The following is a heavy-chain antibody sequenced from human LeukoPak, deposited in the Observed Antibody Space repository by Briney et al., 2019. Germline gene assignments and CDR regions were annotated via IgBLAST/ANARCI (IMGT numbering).Heavy chain of an antibody. J-gene: IGHJ4*02. D-gene: IGHD3-10*01. V-gene: IGHV3-23*01. CDR1: GFTFSNYD. CDR3: AKFFLPYLAGGTGSR. Sequence: GGSLRLSCAASGFTFSNYDMNWVRQAPGKGLDWVSAIRAGGENTFYADSVKGRFTISRDNSKNMLYLQMDSPRADDTALYYCAKFFLPYLAGGTGSRWGQGTLVTVSS. CDR2: IRAGGENT.